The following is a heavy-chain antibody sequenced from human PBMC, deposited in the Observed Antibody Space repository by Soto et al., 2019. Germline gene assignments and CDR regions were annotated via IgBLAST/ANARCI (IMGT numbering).Heavy chain of an antibody. V-gene: IGHV3-48*03. CDR3: ASLSTWNKHGGGP. CDR2: ISGSARTV. J-gene: IGHJ5*02. Sequence: PGGSLRLSCRASGFAFSEYEMNWVRQAPGKGLEWLSYISGSARTVSYADSVKGRFTISRDNAKQSLYLQMDNVRAEDTAIYYCASLSTWNKHGGGPWGQGSLVTVSS. D-gene: IGHD1-1*01. CDR1: GFAFSEYE.